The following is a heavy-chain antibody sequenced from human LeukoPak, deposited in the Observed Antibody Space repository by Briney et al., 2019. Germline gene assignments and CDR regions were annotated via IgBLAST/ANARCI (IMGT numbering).Heavy chain of an antibody. CDR3: ARGHCSSTSCYQIHRYYYYYGMDV. CDR2: INHSGST. D-gene: IGHD2-2*01. CDR1: GGSFSGYY. V-gene: IGHV4-34*01. Sequence: PSETLSLTCAVYGGSFSGYYWSWIRQPPGKGLEWIGEINHSGSTNYNPSLKSRVTISVDTSKNQFSLKLSSVTAADPAVYYCARGHCSSTSCYQIHRYYYYYGMDVWGQGTTVTVSS. J-gene: IGHJ6*02.